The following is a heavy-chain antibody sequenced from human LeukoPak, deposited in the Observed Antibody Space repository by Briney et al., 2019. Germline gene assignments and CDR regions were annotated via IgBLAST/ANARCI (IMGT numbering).Heavy chain of an antibody. D-gene: IGHD5-18*01. CDR3: ARCGYSYGYGYYYYYMDV. Sequence: PSETLSLTCTVSGGSISSYYWSWIRQPPGRGLEWIGYIYYSGSTNYNPSLKSRVTISVDTSKNQFSLKLSSVTAADTAVYYCARCGYSYGYGYYYYYMDVWGKGTTVTISS. CDR1: GGSISSYY. J-gene: IGHJ6*03. CDR2: IYYSGST. V-gene: IGHV4-59*01.